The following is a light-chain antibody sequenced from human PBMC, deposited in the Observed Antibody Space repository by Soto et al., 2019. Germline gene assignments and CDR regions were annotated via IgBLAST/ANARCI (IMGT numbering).Light chain of an antibody. V-gene: IGKV2-30*01. J-gene: IGKJ1*01. CDR1: QSLVYSDGNAY. CDR2: KAS. CDR3: MQGTHWPPT. Sequence: VVMTQSPLSLPVTLGQPASISCRSSQSLVYSDGNAYLTWFHQRPGQTPRRLIYKASNRDSGVTDRFSGSGSGTDFTLQINRVEAEDVGVYYCMQGTHWPPTFGRGTRVEIK.